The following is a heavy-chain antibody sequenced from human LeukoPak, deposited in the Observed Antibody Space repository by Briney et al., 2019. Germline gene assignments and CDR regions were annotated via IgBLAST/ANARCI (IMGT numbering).Heavy chain of an antibody. CDR3: ARDSGPEDYYYYYGMDV. D-gene: IGHD6-25*01. CDR2: ISAYNGNT. J-gene: IGHJ6*02. V-gene: IGHV1-18*01. Sequence: ASVKVSCKASGYTFTSYGISWVRQAPGQGLEWMGWISAYNGNTNYAQKLQGRVTMTTDTSTSTAYMELRSLRSDDTAVYYCARDSGPEDYYYYYGMDVWGQGTTVTVSS. CDR1: GYTFTSYG.